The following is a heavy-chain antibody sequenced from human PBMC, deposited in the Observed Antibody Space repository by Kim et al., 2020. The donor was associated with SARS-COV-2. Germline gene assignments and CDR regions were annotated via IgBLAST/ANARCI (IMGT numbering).Heavy chain of an antibody. D-gene: IGHD6-13*01. J-gene: IGHJ5*02. Sequence: EYAASVKGRFTISRDDSKSIAYLQMNSLKTEDTAVYYCTRAAAAANWFDPWGQGTLVTVSS. V-gene: IGHV3-49*02. CDR3: TRAAAAANWFDP.